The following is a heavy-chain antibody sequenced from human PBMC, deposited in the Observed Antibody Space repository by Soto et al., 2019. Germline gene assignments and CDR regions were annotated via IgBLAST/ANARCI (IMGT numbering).Heavy chain of an antibody. CDR3: ARLPPELRYFDWLSRGSAYYYGMDV. D-gene: IGHD3-9*01. CDR2: MNPNSGNT. V-gene: IGHV1-8*01. J-gene: IGHJ6*02. CDR1: GYTFTSYD. Sequence: QVQLVQSGAEVTKPGASVKVSCKASGYTFTSYDINWVRQATGQGLEWMGWMNPNSGNTGYAQKFQGRVTMTRNTSISTAYMELSSLRSEDTAVYYCARLPPELRYFDWLSRGSAYYYGMDVWGQGTTVTVSS.